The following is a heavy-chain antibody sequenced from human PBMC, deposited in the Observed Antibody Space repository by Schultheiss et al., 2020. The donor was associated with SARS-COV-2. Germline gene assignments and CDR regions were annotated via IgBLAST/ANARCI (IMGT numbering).Heavy chain of an antibody. CDR1: GGTFSSSA. J-gene: IGHJ6*02. Sequence: SVKVSCKASGGTFSSSALSWVRQAPGQGLEWMGGIIPVFGRGNSAQRFQGRLTITADESTTTLYMELSSLTSEDTAVYYCARTGYCSGDDCYYGMDVRGQGTTVTVSS. CDR3: ARTGYCSGDDCYYGMDV. D-gene: IGHD2-15*01. V-gene: IGHV1-69*13. CDR2: IIPVFGRG.